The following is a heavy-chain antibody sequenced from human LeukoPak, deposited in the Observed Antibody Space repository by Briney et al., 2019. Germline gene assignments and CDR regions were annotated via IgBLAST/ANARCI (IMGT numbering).Heavy chain of an antibody. CDR2: ISSSGSTI. CDR1: GFTFSDYY. Sequence: GGSLRLSCAASGFTFSDYYMSWIRQAPGKGMEWVSYISSSGSTIYYADSVKGRFTISRDNAKNSLYLQMNSLRAEDTAVYYCARAPGRGRYYFDYWGQGTLVTVSS. J-gene: IGHJ4*02. V-gene: IGHV3-11*01. D-gene: IGHD3-10*01. CDR3: ARAPGRGRYYFDY.